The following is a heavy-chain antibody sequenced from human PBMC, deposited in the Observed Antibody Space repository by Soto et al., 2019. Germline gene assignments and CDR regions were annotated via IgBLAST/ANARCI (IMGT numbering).Heavy chain of an antibody. D-gene: IGHD3-3*01. J-gene: IGHJ4*02. CDR2: IHHSGRT. CDR3: ARGVDSWSGYLF. V-gene: IGHV4-34*01. CDR1: GGSFDGYY. Sequence: SETLSLTCALYGGSFDGYYWSWIRQSPGKGLEWIGEIHHSGRTKYNPSLKSRVSLSVDTSTKQFSPKLTSVTAADRGVYYCARGVDSWSGYLFWGQGTPVTVSS.